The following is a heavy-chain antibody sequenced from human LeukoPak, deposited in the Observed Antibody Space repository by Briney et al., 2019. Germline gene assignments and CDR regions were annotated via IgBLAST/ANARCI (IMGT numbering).Heavy chain of an antibody. V-gene: IGHV4-59*01. Sequence: SETLSLTCTVSGGSISSYYWSWIRQPPGKGLEWIGYIYYSGGTNYNPSLKSRVTISVDTSKNQFSLKLSSVTAADTAVYYCASYGGNSPVGFDYWGQGTLVTVSS. CDR3: ASYGGNSPVGFDY. CDR1: GGSISSYY. D-gene: IGHD4-23*01. CDR2: IYYSGGT. J-gene: IGHJ4*02.